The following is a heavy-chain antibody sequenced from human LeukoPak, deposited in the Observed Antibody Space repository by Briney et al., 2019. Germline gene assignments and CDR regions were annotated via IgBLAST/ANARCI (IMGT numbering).Heavy chain of an antibody. CDR2: ILPNSGAT. J-gene: IGHJ5*02. CDR1: GFTFSGYY. Sequence: GASVKVSCKASGFTFSGYYMHWVRQAPGQGLEWMGWILPNSGATNYVQKFQGRVTMTRDTSASTVYMEVSGLRSDDTAVYYCARRATRGPSPWFDPWGQGTLVIVSS. V-gene: IGHV1-2*02. CDR3: ARRATRGPSPWFDP. D-gene: IGHD5-12*01.